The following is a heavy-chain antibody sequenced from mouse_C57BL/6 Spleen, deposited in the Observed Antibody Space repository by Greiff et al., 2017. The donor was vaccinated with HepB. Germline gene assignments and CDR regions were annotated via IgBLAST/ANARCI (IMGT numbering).Heavy chain of an antibody. J-gene: IGHJ2*01. Sequence: VQLKESVAELVRPGASVKLSCTASGFNIKNTYMHWVKQRPEQGLEWIGRIDPANGNTKYAPKFQGKATITADTSSNTAYLQLSSLTSEDTAIYYCASPHYYGSSYLDYWGQGTTLTVSS. D-gene: IGHD1-1*01. CDR2: IDPANGNT. CDR1: GFNIKNTY. CDR3: ASPHYYGSSYLDY. V-gene: IGHV14-3*01.